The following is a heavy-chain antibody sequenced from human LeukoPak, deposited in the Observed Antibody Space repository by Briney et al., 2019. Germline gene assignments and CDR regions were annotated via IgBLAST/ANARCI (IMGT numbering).Heavy chain of an antibody. CDR3: ARGLLVATAHNY. CDR1: GYTFSSYD. V-gene: IGHV1-8*01. D-gene: IGHD5-12*01. CDR2: MNPNSGHT. J-gene: IGHJ3*01. Sequence: ASVKVSCEASGYTFSSYDINWVRQATGQGLEWMGWMNPNSGHTGYAQKFQGRVIMTRNTSISTAYMELSSLRSEDTAVYYCARGLLVATAHNYWGQGTMVTVSS.